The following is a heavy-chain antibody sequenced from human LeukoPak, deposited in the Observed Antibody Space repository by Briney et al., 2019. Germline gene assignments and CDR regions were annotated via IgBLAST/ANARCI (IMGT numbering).Heavy chain of an antibody. CDR3: AKDDQGDCTSSSCYRWFDP. CDR1: GFTFSNHA. V-gene: IGHV3-23*01. Sequence: GGSLRLSCAASGFTFSNHAMSWVRQAPGKGPEWVPSISSRSTYTDYADSVKGRFTISRDNSKNTLNLQMHSLRAEDTAVYYCAKDDQGDCTSSSCYRWFDPWGQGTRVSVSS. CDR2: ISSRSTYT. J-gene: IGHJ5*02. D-gene: IGHD2-2*02.